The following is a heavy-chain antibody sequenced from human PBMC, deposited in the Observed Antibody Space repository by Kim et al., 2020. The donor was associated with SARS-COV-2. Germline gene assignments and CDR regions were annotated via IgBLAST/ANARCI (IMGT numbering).Heavy chain of an antibody. V-gene: IGHV4-59*13. J-gene: IGHJ4*02. Sequence: SETLSLTCTVSGGSISSYYWSWIRQPPGKGLEWIGYIYYSGSTNYNPSLKSRVTISVDTSKNQFSLKLSSVTAADTAVYYCARELRYSLNGEYYFDYWGQGTLVTVSS. D-gene: IGHD3-9*01. CDR1: GGSISSYY. CDR3: ARELRYSLNGEYYFDY. CDR2: IYYSGST.